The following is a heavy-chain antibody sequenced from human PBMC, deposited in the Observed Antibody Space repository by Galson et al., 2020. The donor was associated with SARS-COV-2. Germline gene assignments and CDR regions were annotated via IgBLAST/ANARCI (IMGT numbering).Heavy chain of an antibody. Sequence: SVKVSCKASGGTFSSYAISWVRQAPGQGLEWMGGTIPIFGTANYAQKFQGRVTITADESTSTAYMELSSLRSEDTAVYYCARVAWGSGSRQQVDYYYGMDVWGQGTTVTVSS. CDR2: TIPIFGTA. CDR3: ARVAWGSGSRQQVDYYYGMDV. J-gene: IGHJ6*02. V-gene: IGHV1-69*13. D-gene: IGHD3-10*01. CDR1: GGTFSSYA.